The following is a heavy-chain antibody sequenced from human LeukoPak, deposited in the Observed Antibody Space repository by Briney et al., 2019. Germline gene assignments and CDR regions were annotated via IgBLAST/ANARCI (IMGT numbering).Heavy chain of an antibody. CDR3: ARKTVVRSYFDY. D-gene: IGHD4-23*01. CDR2: IKQDGSDK. CDR1: GFTFSSYW. J-gene: IGHJ4*02. Sequence: GGSLRLSCAASGFTFSSYWMCWVRQAPGKGLEWVANIKQDGSDKYYVDSVKGRFTISRDNAKNSLYLQINSLRAEDTAVYYCARKTVVRSYFDYWGQGTPVTVSS. V-gene: IGHV3-7*03.